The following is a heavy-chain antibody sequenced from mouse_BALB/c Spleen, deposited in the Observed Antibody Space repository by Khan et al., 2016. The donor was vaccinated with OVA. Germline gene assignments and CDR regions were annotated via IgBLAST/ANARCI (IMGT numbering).Heavy chain of an antibody. CDR2: IYPGSGNT. CDR1: GYTFTDFY. D-gene: IGHD2-1*01. CDR3: ARSSFYPFYFDY. J-gene: IGHJ2*01. V-gene: IGHV1-84*02. Sequence: QVQLKESGPELVKPGASVKISCKASGYTFTDFYINWVKQKPGQGLEWIGWIYPGSGNTKYNEKFKGKATLTVDTSSSTAYMELSSLTSEDTAVYFCARSSFYPFYFDYWGQGTTRTVSS.